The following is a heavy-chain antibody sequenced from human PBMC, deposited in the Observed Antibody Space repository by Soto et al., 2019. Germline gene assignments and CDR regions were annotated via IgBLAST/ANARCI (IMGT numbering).Heavy chain of an antibody. CDR2: ISSSGSTI. D-gene: IGHD2-8*01. J-gene: IGHJ4*02. CDR1: GFTFSDYY. CDR3: ARGDRDIVLMVYATIVADY. V-gene: IGHV3-11*01. Sequence: QVQLAESGGGLVKPGGSLRLSCAASGFTFSDYYMSWIRQAPGKGLEWVSYISSSGSTIYYADSVKGRFTISRDNAKNSRYLQMNSLGAEDTAVYYCARGDRDIVLMVYATIVADYWGQGTLVTVSS.